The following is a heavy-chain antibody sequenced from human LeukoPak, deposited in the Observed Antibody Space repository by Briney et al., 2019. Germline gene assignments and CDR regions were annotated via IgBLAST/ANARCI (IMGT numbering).Heavy chain of an antibody. CDR1: GGSISSSSYY. CDR2: IYYSGST. V-gene: IGHV4-39*01. CDR3: ARVSDSDNIGSQFRYFDF. D-gene: IGHD3-22*01. J-gene: IGHJ4*02. Sequence: SETLSLTCTVSGGSISSSSYYWGWIRQPPGKGLEWIGSIYYSGSTYYNPSLKSRVTISVDTSKNQFSLKLSSVTAADTAVYHCARVSDSDNIGSQFRYFDFWGQGTLVTVSS.